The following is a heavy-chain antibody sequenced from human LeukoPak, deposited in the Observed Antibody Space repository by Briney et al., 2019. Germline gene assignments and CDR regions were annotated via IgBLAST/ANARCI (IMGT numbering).Heavy chain of an antibody. CDR2: ISYDGSNK. D-gene: IGHD5-12*01. J-gene: IGHJ5*02. V-gene: IGHV3-30*18. CDR1: GFTYSSYG. CDR3: AKDRGYDHNWFDP. Sequence: TGGSLRLSCAASGFTYSSYGMHWVRQAPGKGLEWVAVISYDGSNKYYADSVKGRFTISRDNSKNTLYLQMNSLRAEDTAVYYCAKDRGYDHNWFDPWGQGTLVTVSS.